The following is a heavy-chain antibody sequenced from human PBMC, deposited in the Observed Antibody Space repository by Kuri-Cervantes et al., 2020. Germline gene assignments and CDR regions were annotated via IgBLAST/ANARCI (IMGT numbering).Heavy chain of an antibody. D-gene: IGHD3-22*01. CDR1: GYSISSGYY. CDR3: TTSPHSGYSPT. Sequence: ETLSLTCAVSGYSISSGYYWGWIRQPPGKGLEWRGIIYPGDSDTRYSPSFQGQVTISADKSITTAYLQWSNLKASDTATYYCTTSPHSGYSPTWGQGTLVTVSS. J-gene: IGHJ5*02. CDR2: IYPGDSDT. V-gene: IGHV5-51*01.